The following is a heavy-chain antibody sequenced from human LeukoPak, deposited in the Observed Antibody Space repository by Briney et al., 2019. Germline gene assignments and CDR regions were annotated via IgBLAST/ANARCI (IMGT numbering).Heavy chain of an antibody. Sequence: PGGSLRLSCAASGFTFSSYAMSWVRQAPGKGLEWVSAISGSGGSTYYADSVKGRFNISRDNSKNTLYLQMNSPTAEETAVYYCAKAYGDYGGGFDYWGQGTLVTVSS. CDR1: GFTFSSYA. D-gene: IGHD4-17*01. J-gene: IGHJ4*02. CDR2: ISGSGGST. V-gene: IGHV3-23*01. CDR3: AKAYGDYGGGFDY.